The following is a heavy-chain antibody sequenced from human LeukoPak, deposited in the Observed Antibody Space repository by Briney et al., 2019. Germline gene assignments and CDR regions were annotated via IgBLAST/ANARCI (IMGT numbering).Heavy chain of an antibody. CDR3: ARADCSSSTCYLRRSWFDP. D-gene: IGHD2-2*01. CDR2: ISTSSRYI. CDR1: GFTLSNYD. Sequence: SGGSLRLSCAASGFTLSNYDMNWVRQAPGKGLEWVSSISTSSRYIYYKDSVRGRFTISRDDAKNSLYLKMNSLRAEDTAVYYCARADCSSSTCYLRRSWFDPWGQGTLVTVSS. V-gene: IGHV3-21*01. J-gene: IGHJ5*02.